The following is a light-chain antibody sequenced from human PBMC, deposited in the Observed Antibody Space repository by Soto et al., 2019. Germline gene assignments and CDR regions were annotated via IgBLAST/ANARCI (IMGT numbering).Light chain of an antibody. Sequence: DIQMTQSPSTLSASVGDRVTITCRASQSISSWLAWYQQKPGKAPKLLIYDASSLESGVPSRFSGSGSGTEFTLTISSLQPDDFATYYCQQYNSYLTVGGGTKVDIK. J-gene: IGKJ4*01. CDR3: QQYNSYLT. CDR2: DAS. V-gene: IGKV1-5*01. CDR1: QSISSW.